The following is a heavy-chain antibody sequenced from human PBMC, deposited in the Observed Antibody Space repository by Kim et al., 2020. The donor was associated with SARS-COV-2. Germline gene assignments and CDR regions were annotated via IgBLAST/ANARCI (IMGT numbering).Heavy chain of an antibody. Sequence: GGSLRLSCAASGFTFSSYGMHWVRQAPGKGLEWVAVISYDGSNKYYADSVKGRFTISRDNSKNTLYLQMNSLRAEDTAVYYCAKVIYILTGPMKGWGQGTLVTVSS. CDR3: AKVIYILTGPMKG. CDR2: ISYDGSNK. V-gene: IGHV3-30*18. J-gene: IGHJ4*02. D-gene: IGHD3-9*01. CDR1: GFTFSSYG.